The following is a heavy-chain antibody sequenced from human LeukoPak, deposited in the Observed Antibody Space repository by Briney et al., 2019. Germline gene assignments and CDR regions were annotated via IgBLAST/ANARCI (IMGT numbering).Heavy chain of an antibody. CDR1: GFTFDDYA. Sequence: GGSLRLSCAASGFTFDDYAMHWVRQAPGKGLEWVSGITGRGGNTYYADSVEGRFTISRDNSKNTLSLQMDSLRAEDTAVYYCARDRAAFDYWGQGTLVTVSS. CDR2: ITGRGGNT. J-gene: IGHJ4*02. CDR3: ARDRAAFDY. V-gene: IGHV3-23*01. D-gene: IGHD6-25*01.